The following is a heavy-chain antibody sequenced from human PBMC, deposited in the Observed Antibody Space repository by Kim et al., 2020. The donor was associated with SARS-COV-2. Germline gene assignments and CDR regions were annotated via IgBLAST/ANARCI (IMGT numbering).Heavy chain of an antibody. CDR1: GFTFSSYW. CDR2: IKQDGSEK. Sequence: GGSLRLSCAASGFTFSSYWMSWVRQAPGKGLEWVANIKQDGSEKYYVDSVKGRFTISRDNAKNSLYLQMNSLRAEDTAVYYCARDAPGSGSYQDYWGQGTLVTVSS. J-gene: IGHJ4*02. V-gene: IGHV3-7*01. D-gene: IGHD3-10*01. CDR3: ARDAPGSGSYQDY.